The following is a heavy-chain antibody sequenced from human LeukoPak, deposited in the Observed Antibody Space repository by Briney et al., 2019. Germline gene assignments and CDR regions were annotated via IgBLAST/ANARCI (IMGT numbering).Heavy chain of an antibody. CDR1: GYTFTAYY. J-gene: IGHJ4*02. Sequence: ASVKVSCKASGYTFTAYYMHWVRQAPGQGLEWMGWINPNSGGTNFAQKFQGWVTMTRDTSISTAYMDLSRLRSDDTAVYYCVSDASSGSRYFDFWGQGTLVTVSS. V-gene: IGHV1-2*04. D-gene: IGHD6-25*01. CDR3: VSDASSGSRYFDF. CDR2: INPNSGGT.